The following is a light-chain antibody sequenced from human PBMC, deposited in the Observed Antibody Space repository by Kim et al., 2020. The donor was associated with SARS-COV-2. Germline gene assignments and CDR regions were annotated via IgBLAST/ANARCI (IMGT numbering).Light chain of an antibody. CDR3: QQFHDWPPLA. Sequence: EILVTQSPATLSVSPGERATLSCRTSRGVTSNLAWYQQKPGQAPRLLIYGASTRATGISARFSGSGSGTEFTLTISSLQSEDFAVYYCQQFHDWPPLAFGGGTKVEIK. CDR1: RGVTSN. CDR2: GAS. V-gene: IGKV3-15*01. J-gene: IGKJ4*02.